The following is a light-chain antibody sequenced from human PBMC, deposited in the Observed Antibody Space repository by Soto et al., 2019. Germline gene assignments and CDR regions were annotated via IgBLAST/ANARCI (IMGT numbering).Light chain of an antibody. V-gene: IGKV1-39*01. J-gene: IGKJ4*02. CDR2: ATS. Sequence: DIQMTQSPSSLSASVGERVTITCRASQNIKSFLNWYQHKPGKAPKLLIYATSSVQSGVPARFSGGRSGTDFSLSISSLQPEDFATYYCQQTYVATVTFGGGTKVEI. CDR1: QNIKSF. CDR3: QQTYVATVT.